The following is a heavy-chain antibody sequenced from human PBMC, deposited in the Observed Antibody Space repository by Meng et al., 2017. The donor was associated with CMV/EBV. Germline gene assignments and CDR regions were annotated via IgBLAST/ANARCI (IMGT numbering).Heavy chain of an antibody. Sequence: GGSLRLSCSASGFTFSAYYMSWIRQAPGKGGEGFSYISSSGSNIYYAASVKGRFTISRDNTKNSLYLQMNSLRAEDTAVYYCARDYCTNGVCYDGFDYWGQGTLVTVSS. D-gene: IGHD2-8*01. J-gene: IGHJ4*02. V-gene: IGHV3-11*01. CDR3: ARDYCTNGVCYDGFDY. CDR1: GFTFSAYY. CDR2: ISSSGSNI.